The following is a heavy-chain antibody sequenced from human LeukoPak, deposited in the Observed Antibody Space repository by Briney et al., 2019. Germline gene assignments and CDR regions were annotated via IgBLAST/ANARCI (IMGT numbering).Heavy chain of an antibody. CDR3: ARGPYYYDSSGYYGAFDI. Sequence: ASVKVSCKASGYTFTGYYMHWVRQAPGQGLEWMGWINPNSGGTNYAQKFQGRVTMTRDTSNSTAYMELSRLRSDDTAVYYCARGPYYYDSSGYYGAFDIWGQGTMVTVSS. J-gene: IGHJ3*02. D-gene: IGHD3-22*01. V-gene: IGHV1-2*02. CDR2: INPNSGGT. CDR1: GYTFTGYY.